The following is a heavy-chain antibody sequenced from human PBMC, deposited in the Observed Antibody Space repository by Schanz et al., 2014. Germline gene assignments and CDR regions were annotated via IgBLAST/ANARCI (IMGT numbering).Heavy chain of an antibody. CDR1: GYTFSSYG. D-gene: IGHD3-10*01. V-gene: IGHV1-69*04. Sequence: QVQLVQSGAEVKKPGASVKVSCKTSGYTFSSYGITWVRQAPGQGLEWMGRIIPILGIANYAQNFQGRVTITADKSTSTAYMELTSLRSEDTAVYFCTSEAHNHDGLRSYSNVWGQGTLVTVTS. CDR3: TSEAHNHDGLRSYSNV. J-gene: IGHJ4*02. CDR2: IIPILGIA.